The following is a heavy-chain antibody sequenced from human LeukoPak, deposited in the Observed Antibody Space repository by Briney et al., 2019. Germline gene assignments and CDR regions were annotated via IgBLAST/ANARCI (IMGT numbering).Heavy chain of an antibody. Sequence: GESLKISCKGSGYSFTSYWIGWVRQMPGKGLEWMGIIYPGDSDTRYSPSFQGQVTISADKSISTAYLQWSSLKASDAAMYYCARHYYDYVWGSYGIDYWGQGTLVTVSS. J-gene: IGHJ4*02. CDR2: IYPGDSDT. CDR1: GYSFTSYW. CDR3: ARHYYDYVWGSYGIDY. V-gene: IGHV5-51*01. D-gene: IGHD3-16*01.